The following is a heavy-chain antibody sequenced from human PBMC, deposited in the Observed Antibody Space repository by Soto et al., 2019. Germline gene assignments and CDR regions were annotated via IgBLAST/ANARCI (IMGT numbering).Heavy chain of an antibody. CDR2: IKSKNDGGTT. CDR3: TTPQQLAWDDAFDI. J-gene: IGHJ3*02. CDR1: GFTFSNAW. Sequence: GGSLRLSCAASGFTFSNAWMSWVRQAPGKGLEWVGRIKSKNDGGTTEYAAPVKGRFTISRDDSKNTLYLQMNSLKTEDTAVYYCTTPQQLAWDDAFDIWGQGTMVTVSS. D-gene: IGHD6-13*01. V-gene: IGHV3-15*01.